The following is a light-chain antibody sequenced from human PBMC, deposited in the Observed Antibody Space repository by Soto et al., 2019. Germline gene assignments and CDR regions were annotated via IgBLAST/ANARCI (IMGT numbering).Light chain of an antibody. CDR3: CSYAGSNVV. CDR2: EVS. Sequence: QSALIQPPSASGSPGQSVTISCTGTSSDVGGYNYVSWYQQHPDKVPKLMIYEVSERPSGVPDRFSGSKSGNTASLTVSGLQAEDEAHYYCCSYAGSNVVFGGGTKLTVL. J-gene: IGLJ2*01. V-gene: IGLV2-8*01. CDR1: SSDVGGYNY.